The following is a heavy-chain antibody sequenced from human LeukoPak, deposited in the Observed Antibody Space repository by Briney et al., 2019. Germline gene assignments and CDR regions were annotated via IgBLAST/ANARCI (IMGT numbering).Heavy chain of an antibody. J-gene: IGHJ2*01. CDR1: GHSISSYY. D-gene: IGHD6-13*01. CDR3: ARDRRYSSSWYWDL. CDR2: IYYSGST. V-gene: IGHV4-59*01. Sequence: SETLSLTCTVSGHSISSYYWSWIRQPPGKGLEWIGFIYYSGSTNYNPSLKSRVTISVDTSKNQFSLKLSSVTAADTAVYYCARDRRYSSSWYWDLWGRGTLVTVSS.